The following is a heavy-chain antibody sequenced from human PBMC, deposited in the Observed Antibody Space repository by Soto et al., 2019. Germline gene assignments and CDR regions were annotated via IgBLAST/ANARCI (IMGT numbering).Heavy chain of an antibody. CDR2: IDPSDSYT. CDR1: GYSFTSYW. D-gene: IGHD2-15*01. V-gene: IGHV5-10-1*01. Sequence: PGESLKISCKGSGYSFTSYWISWVRQMPGKGLEWMGRIDPSDSYTNYSPSFQGHVTISADKSISTAYLQWSSLKASDTAMYYFAILVVQGGSGGSSYYYYGMDVWGQGTTVTVSS. J-gene: IGHJ6*02. CDR3: AILVVQGGSGGSSYYYYGMDV.